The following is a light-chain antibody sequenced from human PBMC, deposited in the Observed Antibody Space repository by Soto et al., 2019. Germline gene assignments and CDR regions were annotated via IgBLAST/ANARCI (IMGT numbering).Light chain of an antibody. J-gene: IGLJ2*01. CDR1: SSNIGAGSD. CDR2: DNN. Sequence: QSVLTQPPSVSGAPGQRVTISCTGSSSNIGAGSDVHWYQQFPGTAPKLLIYDNNNRPSGVPDRFSGSKSSTSASLAITGLQAEDEADYYCQSYDGSLKLFGGGTKLTVL. V-gene: IGLV1-40*01. CDR3: QSYDGSLKL.